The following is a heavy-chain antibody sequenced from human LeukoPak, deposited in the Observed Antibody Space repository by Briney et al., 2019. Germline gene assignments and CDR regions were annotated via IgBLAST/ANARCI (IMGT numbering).Heavy chain of an antibody. J-gene: IGHJ4*02. CDR1: GFTFSSYA. CDR3: AKITRSCSSTSCYNYNDY. D-gene: IGHD2-2*01. V-gene: IGHV3-30*04. CDR2: ISYDGSNK. Sequence: GGSLRLSCAASGFTFSSYAMHWVRQAPGKGLEWVAVISYDGSNKYYADSVKGRFTISRDNSKNTLYLQMNSLRAEDTAVYYCAKITRSCSSTSCYNYNDYWGQGILVTVSS.